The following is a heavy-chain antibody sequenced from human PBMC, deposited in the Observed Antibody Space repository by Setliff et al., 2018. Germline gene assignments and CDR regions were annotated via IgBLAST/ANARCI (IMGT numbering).Heavy chain of an antibody. Sequence: LRLSCAASGFTFSDYSMNWVRQAPGKGLEWVSDISSSSSTIYYADSVKGRFTISRDNAQNSLYLQMNSLRAEDTAVYYCARDGYPGTSWGQGTLVTVSS. CDR2: ISSSSSTI. J-gene: IGHJ5*02. CDR3: ARDGYPGTS. V-gene: IGHV3-48*01. D-gene: IGHD2-2*03. CDR1: GFTFSDYS.